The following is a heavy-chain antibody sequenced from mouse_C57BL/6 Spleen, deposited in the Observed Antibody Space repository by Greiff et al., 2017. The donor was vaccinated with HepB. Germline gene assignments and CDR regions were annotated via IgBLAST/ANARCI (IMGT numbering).Heavy chain of an antibody. CDR2: IWRGGST. J-gene: IGHJ4*01. V-gene: IGHV2-5*01. CDR3: AKGGSSGYCRLMDY. Sequence: QVQLKESGPGLVQPSQSLSITCTVSGFSLTSYGVHWVRQSPGKGLEWLGVIWRGGSTDYNAAFMSRLSITKDNSKSQVFFKMNSLQADDTAVYYCAKGGSSGYCRLMDYWGQGTSVTVSS. CDR1: GFSLTSYG. D-gene: IGHD3-2*02.